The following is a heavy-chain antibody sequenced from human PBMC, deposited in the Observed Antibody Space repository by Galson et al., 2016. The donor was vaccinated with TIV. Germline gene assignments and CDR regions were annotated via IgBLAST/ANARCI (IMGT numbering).Heavy chain of an antibody. D-gene: IGHD1-26*01. Sequence: QSGAEVKKPGESLKISCKASGYTFTSLWIGWVRRVPGKGLEWMGIMYPGDSDTIYSPSFQGQVTISADKSISTVYLQWSSLKASDAAMYYCARQGPTKGSLGYWGQGTLLTVSP. V-gene: IGHV5-51*01. CDR2: MYPGDSDT. J-gene: IGHJ4*02. CDR3: ARQGPTKGSLGY. CDR1: GYTFTSLW.